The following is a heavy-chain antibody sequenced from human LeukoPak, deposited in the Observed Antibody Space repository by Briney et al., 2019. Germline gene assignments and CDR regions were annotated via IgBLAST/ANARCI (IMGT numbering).Heavy chain of an antibody. J-gene: IGHJ2*01. D-gene: IGHD6-13*01. Sequence: ASVKVTCKTSGYTFTNYYLHWVRQAPGQGLEWMGIINPNSGSTTYSQKFQGRVTMTRDTSTSTVYMELSSLRSEDTAVYYCARMAAAGTWYFDLWGRGTLVTVSS. CDR3: ARMAAAGTWYFDL. CDR1: GYTFTNYY. CDR2: INPNSGST. V-gene: IGHV1-46*01.